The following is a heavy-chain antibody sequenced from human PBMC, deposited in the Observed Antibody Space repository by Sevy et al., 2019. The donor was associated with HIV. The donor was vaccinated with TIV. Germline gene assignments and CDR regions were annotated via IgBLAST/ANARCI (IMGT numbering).Heavy chain of an antibody. CDR2: IWYDGSSK. CDR3: ATNMVHAGAYDSYFNF. Sequence: GGSLRLSCVASQFNFDTYAIHWVRQAPGEGLESVAMIWYDGSSKDYAESVKGRFAISRDNSQNTAFLQMNSLRAEDTGVYYCATNMVHAGAYDSYFNFWGQGSLVTVSS. D-gene: IGHD3-10*01. V-gene: IGHV3-33*01. J-gene: IGHJ4*02. CDR1: QFNFDTYA.